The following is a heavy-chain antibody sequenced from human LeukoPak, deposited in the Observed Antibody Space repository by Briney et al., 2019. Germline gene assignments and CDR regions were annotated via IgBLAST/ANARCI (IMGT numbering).Heavy chain of an antibody. CDR3: ARGGDGLRYFDWYGGGYYYYYYMDV. V-gene: IGHV4-59*01. J-gene: IGHJ6*03. CDR2: IYYSGST. D-gene: IGHD3-9*01. Sequence: SETLSLTCTVSGGSISGYYWSWIRQPPGKGLEWIGYIYYSGSTNYNPSLKSRVTISVDTSKNQFSLKLSSVTAADTAVYYCARGGDGLRYFDWYGGGYYYYYYMDVWGKGTTVTVSS. CDR1: GGSISGYY.